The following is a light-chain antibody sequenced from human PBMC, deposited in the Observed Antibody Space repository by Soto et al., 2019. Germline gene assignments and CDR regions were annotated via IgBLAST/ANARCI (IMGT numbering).Light chain of an antibody. Sequence: QSALTQPASVSGSPGQSITISCTGTSSDVGGYNYVSWYQQYPGKAPKVMIYEVTNRPSGVSNRFSGSKSGNTASLTISGLQAADEADYYCSSYTSSNTLIFGGGTKLTVL. CDR3: SSYTSSNTLI. CDR2: EVT. CDR1: SSDVGGYNY. J-gene: IGLJ2*01. V-gene: IGLV2-14*01.